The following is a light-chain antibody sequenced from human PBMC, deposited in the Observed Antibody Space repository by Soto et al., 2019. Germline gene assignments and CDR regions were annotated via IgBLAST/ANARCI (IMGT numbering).Light chain of an antibody. Sequence: DIQRTQSPSTLSASVGDRVTITCRASQSISSWLAWYQKKPGKDPKLLIYKASSLESGVPSRFSGSVSGTEFTLTISRLQTDDFATYDCQQYNSYPWTFGQGTKVDIK. J-gene: IGKJ1*01. CDR3: QQYNSYPWT. CDR2: KAS. V-gene: IGKV1-5*03. CDR1: QSISSW.